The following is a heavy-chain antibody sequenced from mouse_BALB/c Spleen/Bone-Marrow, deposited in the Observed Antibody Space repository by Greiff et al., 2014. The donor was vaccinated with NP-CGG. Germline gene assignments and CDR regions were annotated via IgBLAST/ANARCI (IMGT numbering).Heavy chain of an antibody. CDR1: GYSITSDYA. V-gene: IGHV3-2*02. D-gene: IGHD1-1*01. CDR2: ISYSGST. Sequence: DVKLQESGPGLVKPSQSLSLTCTVTGYSITSDYAWNWIRQFPGNELEWMGFISYSGSTSYNPSLKSRISITRDTSKNQFFLQLNSVTTEDTATYYCARLYYYGSSYKNWYFDVWGAGTTVTVSS. CDR3: ARLYYYGSSYKNWYFDV. J-gene: IGHJ1*01.